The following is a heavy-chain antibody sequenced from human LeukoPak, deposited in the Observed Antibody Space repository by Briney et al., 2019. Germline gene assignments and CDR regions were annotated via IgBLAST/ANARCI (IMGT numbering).Heavy chain of an antibody. CDR3: ARDWGSGSYYNALGY. V-gene: IGHV1-2*02. CDR2: INPNSGGT. D-gene: IGHD3-10*01. J-gene: IGHJ4*02. Sequence: ASVKASCKASGYTFTGYYMHWVRQAPGQGLEWMGWINPNSGGTNYAQKFQGRVTMTRDTSISTAYMELSRLRSDDTAVYYCARDWGSGSYYNALGYWGQGTLVTVSS. CDR1: GYTFTGYY.